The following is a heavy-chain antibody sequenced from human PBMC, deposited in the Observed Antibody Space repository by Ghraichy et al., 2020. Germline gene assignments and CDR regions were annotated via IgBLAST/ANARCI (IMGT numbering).Heavy chain of an antibody. D-gene: IGHD1/OR15-1a*01. CDR2: INPSGGST. V-gene: IGHV1-46*01. Sequence: ASVKVSCKASGYTFSNYYIHWVRQAPGQGLEWMGFINPSGGSTSYAQKFQGRVTMTRDMSTATVYMELSSLRSEDTAVYYCARNMNSGFDYWGQGTLVTVSS. CDR3: ARNMNSGFDY. J-gene: IGHJ4*02. CDR1: GYTFSNYY.